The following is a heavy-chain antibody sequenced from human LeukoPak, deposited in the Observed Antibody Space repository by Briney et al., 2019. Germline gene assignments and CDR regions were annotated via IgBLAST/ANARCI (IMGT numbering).Heavy chain of an antibody. V-gene: IGHV4-34*01. CDR2: INHSGST. Sequence: SETLSLXCAVYGGSFSGYYWRWIRQPPGKGLESIGEINHSGSTNYNQSLKSRVTMSVDTSKNQFSLKLSSGTAADPTALYWARGRVPKPIFDYWGRGTLVTVSS. CDR3: ARGRVPKPIFDY. J-gene: IGHJ4*02. D-gene: IGHD1-14*01. CDR1: GGSFSGYY.